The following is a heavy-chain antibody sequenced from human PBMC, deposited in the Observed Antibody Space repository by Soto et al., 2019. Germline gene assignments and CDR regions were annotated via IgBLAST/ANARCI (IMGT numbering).Heavy chain of an antibody. CDR2: IAYDGSNK. CDR1: GFTFSSYA. V-gene: IGHV3-30-3*01. CDR3: ARDLSVLIWFGELPY. Sequence: QVQLVESGGGVVQPGRSLRLSCAASGFTFSSYAMHWVRQAPGKGLEWVAVIAYDGSNKYYADSVKGRFTISRDNSKNTLYLQMNSLRADETAVYYCARDLSVLIWFGELPYWGQGTLVTGSS. D-gene: IGHD3-10*01. J-gene: IGHJ4*02.